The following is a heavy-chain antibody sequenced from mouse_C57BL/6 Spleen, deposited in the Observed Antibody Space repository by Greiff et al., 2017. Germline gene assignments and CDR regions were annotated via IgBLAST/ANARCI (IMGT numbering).Heavy chain of an antibody. J-gene: IGHJ1*03. CDR2: IDPSDSYT. D-gene: IGHD2-2*01. CDR3: AVGGLRRFHWYFDV. V-gene: IGHV1-69*01. CDR1: GYTFTSYW. Sequence: QVQLQQPGAELVMPGASVKLSCKASGYTFTSYWMHWVKQRPGQGLEWIGEIDPSDSYTNYNQKFKGKSTLTVDTSSSTAYMQLSSLTSEDSAVYYSAVGGLRRFHWYFDVWGTGTTVTVSS.